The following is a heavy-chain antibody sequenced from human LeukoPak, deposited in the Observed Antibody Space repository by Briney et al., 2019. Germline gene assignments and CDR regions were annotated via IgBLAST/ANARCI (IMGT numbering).Heavy chain of an antibody. CDR2: IYPGDSDT. D-gene: IGHD2-15*01. Sequence: GESLKISCRGSGYNFISYWIAWVRQMPGKGLEWMGIIYPGDSDTRYSPSFQGQVTISADKSISTAYLQWSSLKASDTAMYYSARRGCSGNTCLDYWGQGALVTVSS. V-gene: IGHV5-51*01. CDR3: ARRGCSGNTCLDY. J-gene: IGHJ4*02. CDR1: GYNFISYW.